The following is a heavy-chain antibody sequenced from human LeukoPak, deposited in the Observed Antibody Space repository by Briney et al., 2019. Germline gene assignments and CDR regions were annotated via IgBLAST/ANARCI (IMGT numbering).Heavy chain of an antibody. D-gene: IGHD3-16*01. CDR3: VREAWGTYAFDV. CDR2: IDGDGSRA. CDR1: GFTFNTYW. J-gene: IGHJ3*01. V-gene: IGHV3-74*01. Sequence: GGSLRLSCAASGFTFNTYWRHWVRQGPGKGLVWVSRIDGDGSRASYADSVKGRFTISRDNAKNTLYLQMNSPRPEDTAMYFCVREAWGTYAFDVWGQGTMVTVSS.